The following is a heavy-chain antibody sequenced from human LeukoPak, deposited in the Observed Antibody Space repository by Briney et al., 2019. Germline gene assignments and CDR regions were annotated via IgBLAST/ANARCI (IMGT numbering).Heavy chain of an antibody. V-gene: IGHV3-23*01. CDR2: ISGSGGST. CDR3: AKPPMVVIRTTYYYYYMDV. D-gene: IGHD4-23*01. Sequence: GGSLRLSCAASGFTFSSYAMSWVRQAPGKGLEWVSAISGSGGSTYYADSVKGRFTISRDNSKNTLYLQMNSLGAEDTAVYYCAKPPMVVIRTTYYYYYMDVWGKGTTVTVSS. CDR1: GFTFSSYA. J-gene: IGHJ6*03.